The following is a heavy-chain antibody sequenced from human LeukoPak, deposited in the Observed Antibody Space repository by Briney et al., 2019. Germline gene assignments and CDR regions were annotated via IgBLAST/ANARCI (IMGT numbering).Heavy chain of an antibody. J-gene: IGHJ3*02. V-gene: IGHV1-18*01. CDR3: ARDPAAFRAPLAFDI. CDR1: GHTFTSYG. D-gene: IGHD2-2*01. Sequence: ASVKVSCKASGHTFTSYGISWVRQAPGQGLEWMGWISAYNGNTNYAQKLQSRVTMTTDTSTSTAYMELRSLRSDDTAVYYCARDPAAFRAPLAFDIWGQGTMVTVSS. CDR2: ISAYNGNT.